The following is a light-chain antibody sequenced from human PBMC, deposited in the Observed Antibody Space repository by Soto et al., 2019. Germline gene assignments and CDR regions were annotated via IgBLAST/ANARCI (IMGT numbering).Light chain of an antibody. V-gene: IGKV3-15*01. CDR1: QTISND. CDR3: QQNNKWPPVT. Sequence: EVVMTQSPATVSVSPGEGVALSCMPSQTISNDLAWYQQKPGQAPRLLIYGASTRATGVPARFSGGGPGTEFTLTISSLQSEDFAFYYCQQNNKWPPVTFGGGTKWISN. CDR2: GAS. J-gene: IGKJ4*01.